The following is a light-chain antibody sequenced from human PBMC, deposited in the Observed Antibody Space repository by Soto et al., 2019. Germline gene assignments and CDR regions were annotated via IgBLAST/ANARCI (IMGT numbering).Light chain of an antibody. J-gene: IGKJ1*01. CDR1: QSVRRN. CDR3: QQYYNWWT. CDR2: GAS. Sequence: EIVMTQSPATLSVSPGERATLSCRASQSVRRNLAWYQQKPGQPPRLLIYGASTRVTGIPGRFSGSGSGTEFPLTISSLQSEDFAIYYCQQYYNWWTFGQGTKVESK. V-gene: IGKV3-15*01.